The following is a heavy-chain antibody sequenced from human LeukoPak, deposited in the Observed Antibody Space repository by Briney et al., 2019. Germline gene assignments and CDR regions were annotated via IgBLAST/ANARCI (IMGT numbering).Heavy chain of an antibody. CDR1: GGTFSSYA. D-gene: IGHD1-26*01. CDR3: ARDLNSGSYYGVDY. V-gene: IGHV1-69*13. CDR2: IIPIFGTA. Sequence: SVKVSCKASGGTFSSYAISWVRQAPGQGLEWMGGIIPIFGTANHAQKFQGRVTITADESTSTAYMELSSLRSEDTAVYYCARDLNSGSYYGVDYWGQGTLVTVSS. J-gene: IGHJ4*02.